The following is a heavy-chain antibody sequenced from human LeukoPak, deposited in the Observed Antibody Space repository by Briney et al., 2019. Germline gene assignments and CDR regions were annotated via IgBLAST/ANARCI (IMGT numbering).Heavy chain of an antibody. D-gene: IGHD3-22*01. J-gene: IGHJ3*02. CDR3: AKAPYYYDSDAFDI. Sequence: GGSLRLSCAASGFTFSSYGMHWVRQAPGKGLEWVAVISYDGSNKYYADSVKGRFTISGDNSKNTLYLQMNSLRAEDTAVYYCAKAPYYYDSDAFDIWGQGTMVTVSS. V-gene: IGHV3-30*18. CDR1: GFTFSSYG. CDR2: ISYDGSNK.